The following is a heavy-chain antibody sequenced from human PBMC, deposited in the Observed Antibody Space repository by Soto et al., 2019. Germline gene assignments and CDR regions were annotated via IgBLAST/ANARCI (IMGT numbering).Heavy chain of an antibody. J-gene: IGHJ4*02. Sequence: SETLSLTCTVSGGSISSGGYYWSWIRQHPGKGLEWIGYIYYSGSTYYNPSLKSRVTISVDTSKNQFSLKLSSVTAADTAVYYCARGTIFVPGFDYWGQGTLVTVYS. CDR2: IYYSGST. CDR3: ARGTIFVPGFDY. D-gene: IGHD3-3*01. CDR1: GGSISSGGYY. V-gene: IGHV4-31*03.